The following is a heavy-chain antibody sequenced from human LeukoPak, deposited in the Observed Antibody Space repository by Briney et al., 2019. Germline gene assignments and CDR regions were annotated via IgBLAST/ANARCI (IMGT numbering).Heavy chain of an antibody. V-gene: IGHV1-3*03. Sequence: ASVKVSCKASGYTFTSYAMHWVRQAPGQRLEWMGWINAGNGNTKYSQEFQGRVTITRDTSASTAYMELSSLRSEDMAVYYCARERFYYYDSSGNDHDAFDIWGQGTMVTVSS. D-gene: IGHD3-22*01. CDR1: GYTFTSYA. CDR2: INAGNGNT. CDR3: ARERFYYYDSSGNDHDAFDI. J-gene: IGHJ3*02.